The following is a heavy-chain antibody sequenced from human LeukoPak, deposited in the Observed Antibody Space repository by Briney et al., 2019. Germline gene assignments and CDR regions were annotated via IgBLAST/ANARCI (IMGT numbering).Heavy chain of an antibody. CDR1: GGSISSGGYY. CDR2: IYYSGST. Sequence: SETLSLTCTVSGGSISSGGYYWSWIRQHPGKGLEWIGYIYYSGSTNYNPSLKSRVTISVDTSKNQFSLKLSSVTAADTAVYYCASTRRGAAALDYWGQGTLVTVSS. V-gene: IGHV4-61*08. J-gene: IGHJ4*02. D-gene: IGHD6-13*01. CDR3: ASTRRGAAALDY.